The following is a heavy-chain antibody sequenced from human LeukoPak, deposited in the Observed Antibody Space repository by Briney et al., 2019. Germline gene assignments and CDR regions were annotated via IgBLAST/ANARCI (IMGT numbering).Heavy chain of an antibody. CDR3: ARADDSSGYYGVDY. D-gene: IGHD3-22*01. V-gene: IGHV3-21*01. Sequence: GGSLRLSCAASGFTFNKSWMSWVRQAPGKGPEWVSSISSSSSYIYYADSVKGRFTISRDNAKNSLYLQMNSLRAEDTAVYYCARADDSSGYYGVDYWGQGTLVTVSS. CDR2: ISSSSSYI. CDR1: GFTFNKSW. J-gene: IGHJ4*02.